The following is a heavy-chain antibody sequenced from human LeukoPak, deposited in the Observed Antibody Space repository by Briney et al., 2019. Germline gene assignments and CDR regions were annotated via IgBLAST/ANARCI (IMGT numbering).Heavy chain of an antibody. CDR3: AKDGYSSSWYEGWFDP. D-gene: IGHD6-13*01. CDR2: ISWNSGSI. J-gene: IGHJ5*02. CDR1: GFTFDDYA. V-gene: IGHV3-9*01. Sequence: PGGSLRLSCAASGFTFDDYAMHWVRHAPGKGLEWVSGISWNSGSIGYADSVKGRFTISRDNAKNSLYLQMNSLRAEDTALYYCAKDGYSSSWYEGWFDPWGQGTLVTVSS.